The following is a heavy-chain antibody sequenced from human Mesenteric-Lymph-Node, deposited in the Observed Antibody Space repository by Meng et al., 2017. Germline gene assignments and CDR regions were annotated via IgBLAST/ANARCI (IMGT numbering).Heavy chain of an antibody. CDR1: GGSISSSGYY. Sequence: SETLSLTCTVSGGSISSSGYYWGWIRQPPGKGLEWIGSIYHSGSTYYNPSLKSRVTISVDTSKNQFSLKLSSVTAADTAVYYCARVSYYYGSGSHDAFDIWGQGTMVTVSS. J-gene: IGHJ3*02. V-gene: IGHV4-39*07. D-gene: IGHD3-10*01. CDR2: IYHSGST. CDR3: ARVSYYYGSGSHDAFDI.